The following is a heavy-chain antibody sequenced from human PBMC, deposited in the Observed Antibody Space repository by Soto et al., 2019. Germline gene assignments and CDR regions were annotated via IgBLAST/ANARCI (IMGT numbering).Heavy chain of an antibody. CDR3: AKALVGEVGATDY. D-gene: IGHD1-26*01. J-gene: IGHJ4*02. CDR1: GFTFSNYA. CDR2: ITRTDST. V-gene: IGHV3-23*04. Sequence: EVQLVESGGGLVKPGGSLRLSCTASGFTFSNYAMSWVRQAPGKGLEWVSAITRTDSTYYADSVKGRFTISRDNSRNTLYLQMNSLGAEDAALYYCAKALVGEVGATDYWGQGTLVTVSS.